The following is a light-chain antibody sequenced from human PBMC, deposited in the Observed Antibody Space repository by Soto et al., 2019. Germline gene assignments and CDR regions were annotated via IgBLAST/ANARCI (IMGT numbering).Light chain of an antibody. Sequence: DIRMTQSPSSLSASVGDRVTITCQASQDINKYLSWYQQKAGKPPKLLISDASNLQTGVPSRFSGSGSVTYFTLTISSPQPEDIATYYCQQYDSLPFTFGQGTRLEIK. CDR2: DAS. V-gene: IGKV1-33*01. CDR3: QQYDSLPFT. J-gene: IGKJ5*01. CDR1: QDINKY.